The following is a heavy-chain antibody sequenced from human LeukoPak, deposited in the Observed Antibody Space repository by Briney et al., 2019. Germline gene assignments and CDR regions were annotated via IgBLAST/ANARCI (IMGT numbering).Heavy chain of an antibody. Sequence: KSSETLSLTCAVYGGSFSGYSWNWIRQPPVKGLEWIGEINRSGGTNYNPSLKSRVTISVDTSKKQFSLKLSSVTAADTALYYCARGVDYYGVWGQGTLVAVSS. CDR3: ARGVDYYGV. V-gene: IGHV4-34*01. CDR2: INRSGGT. CDR1: GGSFSGYS. D-gene: IGHD3-10*01. J-gene: IGHJ4*02.